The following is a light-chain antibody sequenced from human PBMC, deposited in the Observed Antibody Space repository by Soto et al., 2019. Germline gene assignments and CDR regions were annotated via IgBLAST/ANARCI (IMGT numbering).Light chain of an antibody. J-gene: IGKJ4*01. CDR1: QSLLHTNGNTY. CDR2: LGS. CDR3: MQRLQPPLT. Sequence: DIVMTQSPLSLPVTPGEPASISCRSSQSLLHTNGNTYLDWYVQKPGQSPQLLIYLGSYRASGVPDRFSGSGSGTDFTLKISRVEAEDIGVYYCMQRLQPPLTFGGGTKVEIK. V-gene: IGKV2-28*01.